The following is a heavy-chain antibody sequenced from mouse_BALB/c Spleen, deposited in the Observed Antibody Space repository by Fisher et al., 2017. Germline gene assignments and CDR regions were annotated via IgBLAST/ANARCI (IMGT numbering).Heavy chain of an antibody. J-gene: IGHJ4*01. Sequence: KFKGKATLTVDKSSSTAYMELLSLTSEDSAVYYCARYGYYEDYAMDYWGQGTSVTVSS. CDR3: ARYGYYEDYAMDY. V-gene: IGHV1-26*01. D-gene: IGHD2-3*01.